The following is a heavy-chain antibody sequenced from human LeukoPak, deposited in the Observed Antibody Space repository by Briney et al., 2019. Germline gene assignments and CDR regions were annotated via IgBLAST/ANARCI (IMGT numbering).Heavy chain of an antibody. D-gene: IGHD4-4*01. Sequence: ASVKVSCKASGYTFTGYYMHWLRRAPGQGLEWMGWINPNSGGTNYAQKFQGRVTMTRDTSISTAYMELSRLRSDDTAVYYCARDLPMTTGYYYYGMDVWGQGTTVTVSS. CDR3: ARDLPMTTGYYYYGMDV. J-gene: IGHJ6*02. CDR2: INPNSGGT. CDR1: GYTFTGYY. V-gene: IGHV1-2*02.